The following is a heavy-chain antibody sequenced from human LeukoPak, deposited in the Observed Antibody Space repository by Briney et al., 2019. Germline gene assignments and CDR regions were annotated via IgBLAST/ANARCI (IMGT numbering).Heavy chain of an antibody. CDR3: ARDLYIRGVMGYYYMDV. CDR1: GGSISSTNYY. Sequence: NTSETLSLTCTVSGGSISSTNYYWGWIRQPAGKGLEWIGRIYASGSTNYNPSLKSRVTISVDTSKNQFSLKLSSVTAADTAVYYCARDLYIRGVMGYYYMDVWGKGTTVIISS. J-gene: IGHJ6*03. D-gene: IGHD3-10*02. CDR2: IYASGST. V-gene: IGHV4-61*02.